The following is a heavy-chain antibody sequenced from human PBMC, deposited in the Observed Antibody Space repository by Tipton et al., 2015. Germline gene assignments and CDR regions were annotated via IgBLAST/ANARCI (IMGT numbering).Heavy chain of an antibody. CDR1: GFTFRADS. CDR2: ISPSSRYI. D-gene: IGHD1-26*01. J-gene: IGHJ2*01. Sequence: GSLRLSCAASGFTFRADSMHWVRQAPGKGLGWVASISPSSRYIYYGDSVKGRFTISRDNRKNSLNLQMNSLRAEDTAVYYCAREMGQWELPSTYWYFDLWGRGTLVTVSS. CDR3: AREMGQWELPSTYWYFDL. V-gene: IGHV3-21*01.